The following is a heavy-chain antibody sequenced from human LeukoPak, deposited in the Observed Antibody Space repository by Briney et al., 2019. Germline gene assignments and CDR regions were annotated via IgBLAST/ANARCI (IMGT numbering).Heavy chain of an antibody. CDR1: GFTFSSYG. CDR3: AKTPDIVVVVAATNGMDV. V-gene: IGHV3-30*02. D-gene: IGHD2-15*01. J-gene: IGHJ6*02. CDR2: IRYDGSNK. Sequence: GGSLRLSCAASGFTFSSYGMHWVRQAPGKGLEWVAFIRYDGSNKYYADPVKGRFTISRDNSKNTLYLQMNSLRAEDTAVYYCAKTPDIVVVVAATNGMDVWGQGTTVTVSS.